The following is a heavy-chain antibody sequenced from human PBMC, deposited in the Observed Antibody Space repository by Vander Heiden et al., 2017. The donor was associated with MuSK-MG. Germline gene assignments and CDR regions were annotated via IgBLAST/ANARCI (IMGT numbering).Heavy chain of an antibody. CDR3: TTDSAQWRLQTGFYFDY. J-gene: IGHJ4*02. CDR1: NAW. D-gene: IGHD6-19*01. CDR2: ITSKSGGDAI. Sequence: NAWMSWVREAPGKGLEWVSRITSKSGGDAIDDAAPVKCSFTISRADSTDTLFLHITSLSLEVTGVYYCTTDSAQWRLQTGFYFDYCGPGTMVTVS. V-gene: IGHV3-15*01.